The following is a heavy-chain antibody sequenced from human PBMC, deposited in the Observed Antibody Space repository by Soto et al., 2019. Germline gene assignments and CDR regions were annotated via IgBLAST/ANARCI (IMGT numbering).Heavy chain of an antibody. Sequence: EVQLVESGGGLVKPGGSLRVSCTASGFTFTNAWMSWVRQAPGKGLELVGRSRSKTDGGTTDYAAPVKGRFTISRDESKDTLYLQMNTLKTGDTDVYYCTTGDLSLSYAFDIWGQGTMVTVSS. CDR1: GFTFTNAW. CDR2: SRSKTDGGTT. V-gene: IGHV3-15*01. D-gene: IGHD3-16*01. CDR3: TTGDLSLSYAFDI. J-gene: IGHJ3*02.